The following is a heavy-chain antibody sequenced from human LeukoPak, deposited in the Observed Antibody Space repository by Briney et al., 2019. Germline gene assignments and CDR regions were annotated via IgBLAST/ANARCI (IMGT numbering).Heavy chain of an antibody. CDR3: ARDGGEI. J-gene: IGHJ4*02. CDR1: GYTFTGFY. Sequence: ASVKVSCKGSGYTFTGFYMHWLRQAPGQGLQWMGWVNPKNGDTTYAQKFQGRVTMTRDTSISAAYMELRSLRSDDTAVYYCARDGGEIWGQGTLVTVSS. V-gene: IGHV1-2*02. D-gene: IGHD5-24*01. CDR2: VNPKNGDT.